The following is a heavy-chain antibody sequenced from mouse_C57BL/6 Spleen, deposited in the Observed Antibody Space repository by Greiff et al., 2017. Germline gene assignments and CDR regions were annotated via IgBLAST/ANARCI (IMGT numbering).Heavy chain of an antibody. CDR2: IDPSDSYT. Sequence: QVQLQQPGAELVKPGASVKLSCKASGYTFTSYWMQWVKQRPGQGLEWIGEIDPSDSYTNYNQKFKGKATLTVDTSSSTAYMQLSSLTSEDSAVXYCAKNDYWGQGTTLTVSS. CDR3: AKNDY. CDR1: GYTFTSYW. V-gene: IGHV1-50*01. J-gene: IGHJ2*01.